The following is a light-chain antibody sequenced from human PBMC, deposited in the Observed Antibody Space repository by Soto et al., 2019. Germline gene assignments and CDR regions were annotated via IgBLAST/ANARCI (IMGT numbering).Light chain of an antibody. CDR1: SSDISADNY. J-gene: IGLJ1*01. Sequence: QSALTQPDSVSGSPGQSITISCTRTSSDISADNYVSWYQQHPGTAPKLIIYEVADRPSGLSNRFSGSKSGNTASLTISRLQPEDEADYYCSSYTSNSFYVFGTGTKVTVL. V-gene: IGLV2-14*01. CDR3: SSYTSNSFYV. CDR2: EVA.